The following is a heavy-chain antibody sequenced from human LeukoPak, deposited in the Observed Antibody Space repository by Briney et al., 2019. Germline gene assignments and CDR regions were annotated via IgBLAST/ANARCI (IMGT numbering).Heavy chain of an antibody. V-gene: IGHV3-20*01. D-gene: IGHD3-9*01. J-gene: IGHJ6*03. CDR1: GFTFDDYG. CDR3: ARGTKETYYDILTGYYKGYYYYYYMDV. Sequence: GGSLRLSCAASGFTFDDYGMSWVRQAPGKGLEWVSGINWNGGSTGYADSVKGRFTISRDNAKNSLYLQMNSLRAEDTALYHCARGTKETYYDILTGYYKGYYYYYYMDVWGKGTTVTISS. CDR2: INWNGGST.